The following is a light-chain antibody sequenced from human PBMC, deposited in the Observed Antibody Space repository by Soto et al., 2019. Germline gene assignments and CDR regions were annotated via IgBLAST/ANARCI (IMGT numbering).Light chain of an antibody. V-gene: IGKV1-5*03. CDR1: QSISSW. Sequence: DIQMTQSPSTLSASVGDRVTITCRASQSISSWLAWYQQKPGKAPKLLIYKASSLESGVPSRFSGSGSGTEFTLTISSLHADDFATYYCQQYNSYSRWTFGQGTKVEIK. J-gene: IGKJ1*01. CDR2: KAS. CDR3: QQYNSYSRWT.